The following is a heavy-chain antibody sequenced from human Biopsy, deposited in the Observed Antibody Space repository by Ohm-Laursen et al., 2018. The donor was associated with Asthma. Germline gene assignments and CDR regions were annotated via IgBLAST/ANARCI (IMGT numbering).Heavy chain of an antibody. V-gene: IGHV1-3*04. CDR3: ARTYYDFLTGQVKDAFGV. CDR1: GYNFISFA. D-gene: IGHD3-9*01. J-gene: IGHJ3*01. CDR2: VNTGNGDT. Sequence: ASVKVSCKASGYNFISFAIHWVRQAPGQRLEWMGWVNTGNGDTKYSQKFQGRVTITRDTSASTAYMELRSLRSEDTATYYCARTYYDFLTGQVKDAFGVWGQGTMVAVSS.